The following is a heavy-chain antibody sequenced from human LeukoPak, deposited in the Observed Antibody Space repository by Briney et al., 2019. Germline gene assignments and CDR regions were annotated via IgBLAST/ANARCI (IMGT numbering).Heavy chain of an antibody. Sequence: ASVTVSCKASGYTFTSYAMHWVRQAPGQRLEWMGWINAGNGNTKYSQKFQGRVTITRDTSASTAYMELSSLRSEDTAVYYCARDRGNSHYYYGMDVWGQGTTVTVSS. D-gene: IGHD4-23*01. CDR2: INAGNGNT. CDR3: ARDRGNSHYYYGMDV. J-gene: IGHJ6*02. CDR1: GYTFTSYA. V-gene: IGHV1-3*01.